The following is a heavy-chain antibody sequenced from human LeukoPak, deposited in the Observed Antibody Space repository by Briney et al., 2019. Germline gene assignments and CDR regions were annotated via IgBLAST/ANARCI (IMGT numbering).Heavy chain of an antibody. CDR3: ARGARPSMIVVDYYFDY. V-gene: IGHV4-31*03. Sequence: SETLSLTCTVSGGSISSSSYYWGWIRQPPGKGLEWIGYIYYSGSTYYNPSLKSRVTISVDTSKNQFSLKLSSVTAADTAVYYCARGARPSMIVVDYYFDYWGQGTLVTVSS. D-gene: IGHD3-22*01. J-gene: IGHJ4*02. CDR2: IYYSGST. CDR1: GGSISSSSYY.